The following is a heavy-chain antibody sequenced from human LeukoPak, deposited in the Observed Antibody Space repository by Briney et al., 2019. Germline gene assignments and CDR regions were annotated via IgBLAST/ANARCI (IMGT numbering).Heavy chain of an antibody. D-gene: IGHD3-16*01. CDR3: ARDLVSGAYTFDV. V-gene: IGHV3-48*03. J-gene: IGHJ3*01. CDR2: ISNSGATV. CDR1: GFPFSSFG. Sequence: PGGSLRLSCAASGFPFSSFGLNCVRQAPGKGLEWVSHISNSGATVYYADSVRGRFTFSRDNAKNSLYLQMNSLRAADTAVYYCARDLVSGAYTFDVWGQGTMVTVSS.